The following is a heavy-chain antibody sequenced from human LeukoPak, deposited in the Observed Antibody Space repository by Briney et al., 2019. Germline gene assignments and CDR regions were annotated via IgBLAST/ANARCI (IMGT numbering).Heavy chain of an antibody. Sequence: SVKVSXKASGGTFSSYAISWVRQAPGQGLEWMGGIIPIFGTANYAQKFQGRVTITTDESTSTAYMELSSLRSEDTAVYYCARTKDDILTGFGSFYYYYYMDVWGRGTTVTVSS. CDR1: GGTFSSYA. CDR3: ARTKDDILTGFGSFYYYYYMDV. V-gene: IGHV1-69*05. J-gene: IGHJ6*03. CDR2: IIPIFGTA. D-gene: IGHD3-9*01.